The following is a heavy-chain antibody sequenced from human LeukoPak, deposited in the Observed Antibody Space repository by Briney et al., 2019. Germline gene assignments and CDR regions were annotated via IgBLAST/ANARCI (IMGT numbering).Heavy chain of an antibody. D-gene: IGHD3-16*02. V-gene: IGHV3-30*02. CDR3: AKDFSANMITFWGVIVPPFDY. Sequence: PGGSLRLSCAASGYTFSSYGMHWVRQAPGKGLEWVAFIRYDGSNKYYADSVKGRFTISRDNSKNTLYLQMNSLRAEDTAVYYCAKDFSANMITFWGVIVPPFDYWGQGTLVTVSS. CDR2: IRYDGSNK. J-gene: IGHJ4*02. CDR1: GYTFSSYG.